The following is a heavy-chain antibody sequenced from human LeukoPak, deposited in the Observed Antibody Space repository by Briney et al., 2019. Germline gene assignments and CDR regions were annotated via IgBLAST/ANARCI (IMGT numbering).Heavy chain of an antibody. Sequence: GESLKISCKGSGYSFISYWIGWVRQMPGKGLEWMGIIYPGDSDTRYSPSFQGQVTISADKSISTAYLQWSSLKASDTAMYYCARPSELLHRGVDYWGQGTLVTVSS. D-gene: IGHD1-26*01. CDR1: GYSFISYW. J-gene: IGHJ4*02. CDR2: IYPGDSDT. CDR3: ARPSELLHRGVDY. V-gene: IGHV5-51*01.